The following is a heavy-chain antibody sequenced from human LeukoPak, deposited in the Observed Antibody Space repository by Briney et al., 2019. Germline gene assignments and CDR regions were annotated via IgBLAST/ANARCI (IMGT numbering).Heavy chain of an antibody. J-gene: IGHJ4*02. D-gene: IGHD6-13*01. CDR2: ISSSSNSI. V-gene: IGHV3-48*04. CDR1: GFIFSSYT. CDR3: ARAAGIAAPGTRFDYFDS. Sequence: GSLRLSCVASGFIFSSYTMHWVRQAPGKGLEWVSHISSSSNSIYYADSVKGRFTISRDNARNSLYLQMSSLRVEDTAVYYCARAAGIAAPGTRFDYFDSWGQGTLVTVSS.